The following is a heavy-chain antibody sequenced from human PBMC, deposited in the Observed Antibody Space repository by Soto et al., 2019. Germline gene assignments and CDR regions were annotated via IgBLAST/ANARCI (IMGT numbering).Heavy chain of an antibody. CDR3: ARMPRGDYYDSINQGDFDY. V-gene: IGHV2-26*01. J-gene: IGHJ4*02. D-gene: IGHD3-22*01. CDR2: IFSNDEK. Sequence: QVTLKESGPVLVKPTETLTLTCTVSGFSLSNARMGVSWIRQPPGKALEWLAHIFSNDEKSYSTSLKSRLTISKDTSKSPVVLTMSSMDPVDTATYYCARMPRGDYYDSINQGDFDYWGQGTLVTVSS. CDR1: GFSLSNARMG.